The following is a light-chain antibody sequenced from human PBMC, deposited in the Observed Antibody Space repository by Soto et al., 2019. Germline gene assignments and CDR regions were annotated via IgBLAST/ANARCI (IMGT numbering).Light chain of an antibody. CDR3: QQLTNFRFT. Sequence: EIVLTQSPCTLSLSPGERATLSCRASQSVSSSYLAWYQQKPGQAPRLLIYGASSRATGIPDRFSGSGSGTDFTLTISRLEPEDFATYYCQQLTNFRFTFGQGTK. CDR2: GAS. CDR1: QSVSSSY. V-gene: IGKV3-20*01. J-gene: IGKJ2*01.